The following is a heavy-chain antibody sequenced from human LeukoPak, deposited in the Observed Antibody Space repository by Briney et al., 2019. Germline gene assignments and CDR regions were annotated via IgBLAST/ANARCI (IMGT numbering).Heavy chain of an antibody. CDR1: AASITANY. V-gene: IGHV4-59*01. CDR3: AGGKETATN. D-gene: IGHD5-24*01. CDR2: ICYSGSS. Sequence: SESLSPTCTVSAASITANYSSWIRQLPGKVLEWIGSICYSGSSNYIPPRRGRVTISADTSKDQFALKLTSVTAADTAVYSCAGGKETATNWGQGTLVTVSS. J-gene: IGHJ4*02.